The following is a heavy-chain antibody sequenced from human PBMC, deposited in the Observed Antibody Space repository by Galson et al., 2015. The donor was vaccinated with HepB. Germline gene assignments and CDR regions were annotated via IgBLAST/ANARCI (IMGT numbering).Heavy chain of an antibody. J-gene: IGHJ4*02. CDR3: ASQGGYKGAIDY. V-gene: IGHV3-30*03. Sequence: SLRLSCAASGFTFSSYGMHWVRQAPGKGLEWVAVISYDGSNKYYADSVKGRFTISRDNSKNTLYLQMNSLRAEDTAVYYCASQGGYKGAIDYWGQGTLVTVSS. D-gene: IGHD5-18*01. CDR2: ISYDGSNK. CDR1: GFTFSSYG.